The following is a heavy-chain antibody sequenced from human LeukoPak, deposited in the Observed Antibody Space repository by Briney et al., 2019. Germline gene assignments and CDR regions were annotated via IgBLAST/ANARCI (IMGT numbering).Heavy chain of an antibody. D-gene: IGHD3-10*01. Sequence: ASVKVSCKASGYTFSSYGISWVRQAPGQGLEWMGWISAYNGNTDYAQKFQGRVTMTRNTSISTAYMELSSLRSEDTAVYYCARGPRYGSGSVFWGKGTTVTISS. CDR3: ARGPRYGSGSVF. CDR1: GYTFSSYG. V-gene: IGHV1-8*01. J-gene: IGHJ6*04. CDR2: ISAYNGNT.